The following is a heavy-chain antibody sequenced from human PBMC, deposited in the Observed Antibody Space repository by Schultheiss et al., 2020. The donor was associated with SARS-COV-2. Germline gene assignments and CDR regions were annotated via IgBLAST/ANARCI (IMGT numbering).Heavy chain of an antibody. Sequence: ASVKVSCKVSGYTLTELSMHWVRQAPGQGLEWMGVINPSGGSTSYAQKFQGRVTMTRDTSTSTVYMELSSLRSEDTAVYYCASGVGATRALDYWGQGTLVTVSS. J-gene: IGHJ4*02. CDR2: INPSGGST. CDR1: GYTLTELS. V-gene: IGHV1-46*01. CDR3: ASGVGATRALDY. D-gene: IGHD1-26*01.